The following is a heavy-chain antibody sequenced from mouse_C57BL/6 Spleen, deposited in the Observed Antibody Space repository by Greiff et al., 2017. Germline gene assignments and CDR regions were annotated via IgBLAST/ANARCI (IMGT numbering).Heavy chain of an antibody. CDR3: ARERLPGSSLGWYFDV. CDR1: GYAFSSCW. J-gene: IGHJ1*03. CDR2: IYPGDGDT. D-gene: IGHD1-1*01. V-gene: IGHV1-80*01. Sequence: QVQLQQSGAELVKPGASVKISCKASGYAFSSCWMNWVKQRPGKGLEWIGQIYPGDGDTNYNGKFKGKATLTADKSSSTAYMQLSSLTSEDSAVYFCARERLPGSSLGWYFDVWGTGTTVTVSS.